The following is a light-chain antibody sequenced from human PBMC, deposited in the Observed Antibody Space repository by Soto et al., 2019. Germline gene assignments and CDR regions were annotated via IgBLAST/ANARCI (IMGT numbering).Light chain of an antibody. V-gene: IGKV3-20*01. Sequence: EIVLTQSPGTLSLSPGERATLSCRASQSVGSNFFAWYQQKPGQAPKLLISGTSSRATGIPDRFSGSGSGTDFTLTISRLEPEDFALYSCQQYGSSPGTFGQGTKLEIK. J-gene: IGKJ2*02. CDR1: QSVGSNF. CDR2: GTS. CDR3: QQYGSSPGT.